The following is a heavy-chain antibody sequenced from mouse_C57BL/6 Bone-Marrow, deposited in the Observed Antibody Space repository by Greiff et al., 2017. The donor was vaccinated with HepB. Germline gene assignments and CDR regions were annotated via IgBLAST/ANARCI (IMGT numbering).Heavy chain of an antibody. CDR3: ARHYGVYYFDY. J-gene: IGHJ2*01. CDR2: IYPRSGNT. CDR1: GYTFTSYG. D-gene: IGHD1-1*01. V-gene: IGHV1-81*01. Sequence: QVHVKQSGAELARPGASVKLSCKASGYTFTSYGISWVKQRTGQGLEWIGEIYPRSGNTYYNEKFKGKATLTADKSSSTAYMELRSLTSEDSAVYFCARHYGVYYFDYWGQGTTLTVSS.